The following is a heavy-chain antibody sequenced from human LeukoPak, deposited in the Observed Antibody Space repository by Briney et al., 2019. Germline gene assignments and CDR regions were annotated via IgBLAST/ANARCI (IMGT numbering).Heavy chain of an antibody. CDR2: IDWDDDK. CDR3: ARMLYGDSVNYFDS. Sequence: ESGPTLVNPTQTLTLTCAFSGFSLSTSGMCVSWIRQPPGKALEWLALIDWDDDKYYSTSLKTRLTISKDTSKNQVVLTMTNMDPVDTATYYCARMLYGDSVNYFDSWGQGTLVTVSS. CDR1: GFSLSTSGMC. D-gene: IGHD4-17*01. J-gene: IGHJ4*02. V-gene: IGHV2-70*01.